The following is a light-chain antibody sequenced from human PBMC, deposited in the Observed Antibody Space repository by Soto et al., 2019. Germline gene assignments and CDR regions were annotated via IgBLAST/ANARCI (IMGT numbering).Light chain of an antibody. V-gene: IGKV1-5*03. CDR2: KAS. CDR3: QQYNSYSLA. J-gene: IGKJ4*01. Sequence: DIQMTQSPSTLSASVGDRVTITCRASQSISSWLAWYQQKPGKAPKLMIYKASSLESGVPSRFSGSGAGTEFTLTIRSLQPDDFATYYCQQYNSYSLAFGGGTKVELK. CDR1: QSISSW.